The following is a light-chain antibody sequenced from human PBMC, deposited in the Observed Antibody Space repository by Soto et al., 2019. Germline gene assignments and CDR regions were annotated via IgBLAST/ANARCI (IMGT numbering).Light chain of an antibody. Sequence: QSVLTQPASVSGSPGQSITISCTGTSSDVGGYKFVSWYQQHPGKAPKLMIYEVSNRPPGVSSRFSGSKSGNTASLTISGLQAEDEADYYCGSYTGSIYVFGTGTKVTVL. J-gene: IGLJ1*01. V-gene: IGLV2-14*01. CDR2: EVS. CDR1: SSDVGGYKF. CDR3: GSYTGSIYV.